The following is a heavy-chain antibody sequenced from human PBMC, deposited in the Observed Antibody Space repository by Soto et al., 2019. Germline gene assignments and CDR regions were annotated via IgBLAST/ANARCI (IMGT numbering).Heavy chain of an antibody. Sequence: ASVKVSCKASGYTFTGYYMHWVRQAPGQGLEWMGWINPNSGGTNYAQKFQGRVTMTRDTSISTAYMELSRLRSDDTAVYYCARDSSVTGTPYYFDYWGQGALVTV. CDR3: ARDSSVTGTPYYFDY. D-gene: IGHD1-20*01. CDR2: INPNSGGT. CDR1: GYTFTGYY. J-gene: IGHJ4*02. V-gene: IGHV1-2*02.